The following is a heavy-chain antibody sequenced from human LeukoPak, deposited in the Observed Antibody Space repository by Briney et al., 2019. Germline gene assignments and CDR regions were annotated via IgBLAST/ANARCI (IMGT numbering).Heavy chain of an antibody. CDR3: ARVTPPTYYYDSSGYWDFDY. CDR2: ISAYSGNT. CDR1: GYTFTSYG. V-gene: IGHV1-18*01. J-gene: IGHJ4*02. Sequence: ASVKVSCKASGYTFTSYGISWVRQAPGQGLEWMGWISAYSGNTNYAQKLQGRVTMTTDTSTSTAYMELRSLRSDDTAVYYCARVTPPTYYYDSSGYWDFDYWGQGTLVTVSS. D-gene: IGHD3-22*01.